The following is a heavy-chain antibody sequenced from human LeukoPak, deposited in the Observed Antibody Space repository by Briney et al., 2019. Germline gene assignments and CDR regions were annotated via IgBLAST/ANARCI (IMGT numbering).Heavy chain of an antibody. V-gene: IGHV4-39*07. CDR2: IYYSGST. Sequence: SETLSLTCTVSGGSISSSSYYWGWIRQPPGKGLEWIGSIYYSGSTYYNPSLKSRVTMSVDTSKNHLSLKMTAVTAADTAVYYCARLGFRGLIPHNWFDPWGPGTLVTVSS. CDR1: GGSISSSSYY. CDR3: ARLGFRGLIPHNWFDP. J-gene: IGHJ5*02. D-gene: IGHD3-10*01.